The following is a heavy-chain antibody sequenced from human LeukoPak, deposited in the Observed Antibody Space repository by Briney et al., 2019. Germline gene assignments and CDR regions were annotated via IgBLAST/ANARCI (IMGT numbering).Heavy chain of an antibody. D-gene: IGHD1-14*01. V-gene: IGHV3-33*08. CDR2: IWYGGSNK. CDR3: ARGYTSPWDRAFDI. CDR1: GFTFSSYG. J-gene: IGHJ3*02. Sequence: GRSLRLSCAASGFTFSSYGMHWVRQAPGKGLEWVAVIWYGGSNKYYADSVKGRFTISRDNSKNTLYLQMNSLRAEDTAVYYCARGYTSPWDRAFDIWGQGTMVTVSS.